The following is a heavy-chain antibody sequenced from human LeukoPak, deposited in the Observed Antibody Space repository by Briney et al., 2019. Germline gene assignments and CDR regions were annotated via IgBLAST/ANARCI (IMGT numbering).Heavy chain of an antibody. CDR2: ISSSSSYI. V-gene: IGHV3-21*01. CDR3: ARGKVFVVVPAAMNV. J-gene: IGHJ6*02. Sequence: SGGSLRLSCAASGFTFSSYSMNWVRQAPGKGLEWVSSISSSSSYIYYAASVKGRFTISRENAKNSLYLQMNSLRAEDTAVYYCARGKVFVVVPAAMNVWGQGTTVTVSS. D-gene: IGHD2-2*01. CDR1: GFTFSSYS.